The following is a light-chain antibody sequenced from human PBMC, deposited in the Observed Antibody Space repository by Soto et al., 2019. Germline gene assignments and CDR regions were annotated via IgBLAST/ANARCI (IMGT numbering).Light chain of an antibody. J-gene: IGLJ1*01. CDR2: EGS. Sequence: QSVLTQPASVSGSPGQSITISCTGTSSDVGSYNLVSWYQQHPGKAPKLMIYEGSKRPSGVSNRFSGSKSGNTASLTISGLQAEDEADYYCCSYAGSSIDDVFGTGTKLTVL. V-gene: IGLV2-23*01. CDR1: SSDVGSYNL. CDR3: CSYAGSSIDDV.